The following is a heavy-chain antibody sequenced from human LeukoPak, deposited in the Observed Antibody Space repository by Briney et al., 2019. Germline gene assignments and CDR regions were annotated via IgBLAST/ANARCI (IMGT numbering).Heavy chain of an antibody. CDR2: IYYTGST. CDR1: GVSISSHY. D-gene: IGHD3-22*01. Sequence: PSETLSLTCTVSGVSISSHYWSWIRQSPGKGLEWIGNIYYTGSTNYNPSLKSRVTISVDTSKNQFSLKLSSVTAADTAVYYCARVAAVPSAYYYDSSGYPPYYFDYWGQGTLVTVSS. V-gene: IGHV4-59*11. J-gene: IGHJ4*02. CDR3: ARVAAVPSAYYYDSSGYPPYYFDY.